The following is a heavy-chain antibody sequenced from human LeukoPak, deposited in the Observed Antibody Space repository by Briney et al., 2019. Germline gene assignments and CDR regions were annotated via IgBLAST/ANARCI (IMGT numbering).Heavy chain of an antibody. CDR2: IIPIFGTA. V-gene: IGHV1-69*13. D-gene: IGHD6-19*01. Sequence: SVKVSCKASGGTFSSYAISWVRQAPGQGLEWMGGIIPIFGTAKYAQKFQGRVTITADESTSTAYMELSRLRSDDTAVYYCARDGSSGWFGYWGQGTLVTVSS. J-gene: IGHJ4*02. CDR1: GGTFSSYA. CDR3: ARDGSSGWFGY.